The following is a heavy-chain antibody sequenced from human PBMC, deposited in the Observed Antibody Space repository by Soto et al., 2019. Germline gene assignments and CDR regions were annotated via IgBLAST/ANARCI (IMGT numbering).Heavy chain of an antibody. D-gene: IGHD1-1*01. CDR3: AKDFSWNQGALYFDY. CDR1: GFTFSSYW. J-gene: IGHJ4*02. V-gene: IGHV3-74*01. CDR2: INSDGSST. Sequence: GGSLRLSCAASGFTFSSYWMHWVRQAPGKGLVWVSRINSDGSSTSYADSVKGRFTISRDNAKNTLYLQMNSLRAEDTAVYYCAKDFSWNQGALYFDYWGQGTLVTVSS.